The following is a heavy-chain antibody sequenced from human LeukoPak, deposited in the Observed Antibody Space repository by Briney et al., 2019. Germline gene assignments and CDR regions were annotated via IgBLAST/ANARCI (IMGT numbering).Heavy chain of an antibody. CDR2: IIPIFGTA. CDR3: ATISLPRYDYYMDV. Sequence: SVTVSCKASGGTFGSYAINWVRQAPGQGLEWMGGIIPIFGTANYAQNFQDRVTVIMDESTSTAYMELSSLRSEDTAVYYCATISLPRYDYYMDVWGKGTTVTVSS. J-gene: IGHJ6*03. D-gene: IGHD5-24*01. V-gene: IGHV1-69*05. CDR1: GGTFGSYA.